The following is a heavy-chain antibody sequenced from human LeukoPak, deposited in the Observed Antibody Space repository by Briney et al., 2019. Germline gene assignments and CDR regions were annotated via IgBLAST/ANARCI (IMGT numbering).Heavy chain of an antibody. CDR3: AKDKLGIAAAGTLDY. Sequence: GRSLRLSCAASGFIFSSYGMHWVRQAPGKGLEWVAVISYDGSNKYYADSVKGRFTISRDNSKNTLYLQMNSLRAEDTAVYYCAKDKLGIAAAGTLDYWGQGTLVTVSS. J-gene: IGHJ4*02. D-gene: IGHD6-13*01. CDR2: ISYDGSNK. V-gene: IGHV3-30*18. CDR1: GFIFSSYG.